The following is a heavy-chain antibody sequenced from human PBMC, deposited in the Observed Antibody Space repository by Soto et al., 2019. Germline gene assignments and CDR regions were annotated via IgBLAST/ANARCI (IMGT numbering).Heavy chain of an antibody. Sequence: SETLSLTCAVSGGSISSGGYSWSWIRQPPGKGLEWVGYIYHSGSTYYNPSLKSRVTISVDRSKNQFSLKLSSVTAADTAVYYCARSNYYYYGMDVWGQGTTVTVSS. CDR3: ARSNYYYYGMDV. J-gene: IGHJ6*02. CDR2: IYHSGST. V-gene: IGHV4-30-2*01. CDR1: GGSISSGGYS.